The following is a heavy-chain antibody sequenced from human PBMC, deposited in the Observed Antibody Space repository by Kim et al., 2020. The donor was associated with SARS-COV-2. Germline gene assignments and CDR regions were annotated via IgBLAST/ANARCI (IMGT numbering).Heavy chain of an antibody. CDR3: ARVRKYYYGSGSYVAFDI. CDR2: INHSGST. CDR1: GGSFSGYY. Sequence: SETLSLTCAVYGGSFSGYYWSWIRQPPGKGLEWIGEINHSGSTNYNPSLKSRVTISVDTSKNQFSLKLSSVTAADTAVYYCARVRKYYYGSGSYVAFDIWGQGTMVTVSS. D-gene: IGHD3-10*01. J-gene: IGHJ3*02. V-gene: IGHV4-34*01.